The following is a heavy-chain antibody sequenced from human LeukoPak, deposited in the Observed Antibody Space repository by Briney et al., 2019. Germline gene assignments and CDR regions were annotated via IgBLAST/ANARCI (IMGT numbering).Heavy chain of an antibody. CDR2: INHSGST. Sequence: SETLSLTCAVYGGSFSGYYWSWIRQPPGKGLEWIGEINHSGSTNYNPSLKSRVTISVDTSKNQFSLKLSSVTAADTAVYYCAREVSIYYYDSSGYLDYWGQGTLVTVSS. D-gene: IGHD3-22*01. CDR3: AREVSIYYYDSSGYLDY. V-gene: IGHV4-34*01. CDR1: GGSFSGYY. J-gene: IGHJ4*02.